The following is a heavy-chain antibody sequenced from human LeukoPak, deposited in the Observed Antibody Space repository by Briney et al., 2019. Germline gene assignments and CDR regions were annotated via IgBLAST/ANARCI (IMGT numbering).Heavy chain of an antibody. CDR3: ARGLRNTDTFDI. V-gene: IGHV3-48*03. Sequence: GGSLRLSCATSGFTFSGYEMNWVRQAPGKGLEWLSYINGSGSTTYYADSVRGRFTISRDNAKKSLFLQMSRLRAEDTAVYYCARGLRNTDTFDIWGQGTMVTVSS. CDR2: INGSGSTT. CDR1: GFTFSGYE. J-gene: IGHJ3*02.